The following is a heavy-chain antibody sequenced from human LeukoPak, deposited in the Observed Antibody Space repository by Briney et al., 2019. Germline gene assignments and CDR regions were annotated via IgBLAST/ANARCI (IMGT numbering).Heavy chain of an antibody. CDR2: IYSGGST. CDR3: ARDGYYSFYDY. Sequence: GGSLRLSCAASEITVSSNYMSWVRQAPGKGLEWVSVIYSGGSTYYADSVKGRFTISRDNSKNTLYLQMNSLRAEDTAVYYCARDGYYSFYDYWGQGTLVTVSS. D-gene: IGHD3-3*01. V-gene: IGHV3-53*01. CDR1: EITVSSNY. J-gene: IGHJ4*02.